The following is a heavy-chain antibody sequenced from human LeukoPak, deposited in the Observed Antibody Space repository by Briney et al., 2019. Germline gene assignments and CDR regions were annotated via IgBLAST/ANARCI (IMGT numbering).Heavy chain of an antibody. CDR2: ISWDGGST. Sequence: PGGSLRLSCAASGFTFDDYTMHWVRQAPGKGLEWVSLISWDGGSTYYADSVKGRFTISRDNSKNSLYLQMNSLRTEDTALYCCAALAARGYYYMDVWGKGTTVTVSS. CDR3: AALAARGYYYMDV. D-gene: IGHD6-6*01. V-gene: IGHV3-43*01. J-gene: IGHJ6*03. CDR1: GFTFDDYT.